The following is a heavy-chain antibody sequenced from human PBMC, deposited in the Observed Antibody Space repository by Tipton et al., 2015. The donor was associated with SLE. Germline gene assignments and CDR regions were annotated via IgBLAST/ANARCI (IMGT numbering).Heavy chain of an antibody. CDR3: AKRAVAGDYFDY. J-gene: IGHJ4*02. CDR2: IRYDGSNK. CDR1: GFTFSSYG. Sequence: GSLRLSCAASGFTFSSYGMHWVRQAPGKGLEWVAFIRYDGSNKYYADSVKGRFTISRDNSKNTLYLQINSLRAEDTAVYYCAKRAVAGDYFDYWGQGTLVTVSS. D-gene: IGHD6-19*01. V-gene: IGHV3-30*02.